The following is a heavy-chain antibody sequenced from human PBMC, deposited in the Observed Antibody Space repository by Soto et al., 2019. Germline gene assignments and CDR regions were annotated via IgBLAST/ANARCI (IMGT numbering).Heavy chain of an antibody. D-gene: IGHD3-16*01. CDR2: IDSNGAYT. CDR1: GFTFTTFG. V-gene: IGHV3-23*05. CDR3: ARQAKIGDRSQFYFDS. Sequence: PGGSLRLSCVASGFTFTTFGMIWVRQAPGKGLEWVSGIDSNGAYTYYVDSVKGRFTISRDNSQDTLYLQMDSLRPDDTAVYYCARQAKIGDRSQFYFDSWGQGTLVTVSS. J-gene: IGHJ4*02.